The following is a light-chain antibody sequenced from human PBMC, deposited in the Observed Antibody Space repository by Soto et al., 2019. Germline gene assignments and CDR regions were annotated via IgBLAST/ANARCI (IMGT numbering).Light chain of an antibody. V-gene: IGKV3-15*01. CDR1: RNVGSK. CDR3: QQYSDWKS. CDR2: DAS. J-gene: IGKJ2*03. Sequence: ETVMTQSPATLSVSPGQRATLSCRASRNVGSKLAWYQQKPGQAPRLLISDASTRATGIPARFSGSGSGTEFTLTISSLQSEDFAVYYCQQYSDWKSFGGGTKLEIK.